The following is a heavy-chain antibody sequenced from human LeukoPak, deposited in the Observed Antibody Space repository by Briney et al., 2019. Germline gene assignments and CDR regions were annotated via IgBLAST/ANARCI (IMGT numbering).Heavy chain of an antibody. Sequence: PGGSLRLSCAASGFTFSSYGMHWVRQAPGKGLEWVAVIWYDGSNKYYADSVKGRFTISRDNSKNTLYLQMNSLRAEDTAVYYCARDPEGLHLVFDYWGQGTLVTVSS. CDR3: ARDPEGLHLVFDY. J-gene: IGHJ4*02. V-gene: IGHV3-33*01. D-gene: IGHD5-24*01. CDR1: GFTFSSYG. CDR2: IWYDGSNK.